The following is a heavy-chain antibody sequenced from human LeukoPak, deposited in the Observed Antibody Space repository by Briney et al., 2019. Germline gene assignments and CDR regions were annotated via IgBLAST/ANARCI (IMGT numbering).Heavy chain of an antibody. J-gene: IGHJ5*02. CDR3: ARHLMREDYRSSSIGFDP. CDR2: IYYSSNT. D-gene: IGHD6-6*01. V-gene: IGHV4-59*08. CDR1: GVSISSYY. Sequence: SETLSLTCTVSGVSISSYYLSCIRQPPGKGLEWFWYIYYSSNTNYNPSPKRRGVILVYTYKNKFSLKLSSVTAADTAVYYCARHLMREDYRSSSIGFDPWGQGTLVTVSS.